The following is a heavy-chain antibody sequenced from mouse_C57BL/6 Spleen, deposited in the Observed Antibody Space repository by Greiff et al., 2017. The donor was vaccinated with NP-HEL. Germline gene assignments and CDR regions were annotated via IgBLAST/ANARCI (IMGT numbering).Heavy chain of an antibody. CDR3: TTLPLYYDYDVEDY. CDR2: IDPEDGDT. Sequence: VQLKQSGAELVRPGASVKLSCTASGFNIKDYYMHWVKQRPEQGLEWIGRIDPEDGDTEYAPKFQGKATMTADTSSNTAYLQLSILTSEDTAVYYCTTLPLYYDYDVEDYWGQGTTLTVSS. CDR1: GFNIKDYY. V-gene: IGHV14-1*01. J-gene: IGHJ2*01. D-gene: IGHD2-4*01.